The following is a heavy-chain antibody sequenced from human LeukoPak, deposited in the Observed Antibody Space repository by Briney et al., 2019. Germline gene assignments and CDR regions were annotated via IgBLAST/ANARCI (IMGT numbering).Heavy chain of an antibody. D-gene: IGHD3-22*01. CDR3: AKLGGITMIVARPY. CDR1: GFTFSSYG. V-gene: IGHV3-30*02. CDR2: IRYDGSNK. Sequence: PGGSLRLSCAASGFTFSSYGMHWVRQAPGKGLEWVAFIRYDGSNKYYADSVKGRFTISRDNSKNTLYLQMNSLRAEDTAVYYCAKLGGITMIVARPYWGQGTLVTVSS. J-gene: IGHJ4*02.